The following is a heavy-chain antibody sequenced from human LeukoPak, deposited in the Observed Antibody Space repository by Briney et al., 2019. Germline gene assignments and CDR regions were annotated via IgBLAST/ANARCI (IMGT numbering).Heavy chain of an antibody. CDR1: GGTFSSYA. V-gene: IGHV1-69*05. CDR3: ASRVEGYCTNGVCPLSHYYMDV. CDR2: IIPIFGTA. J-gene: IGHJ6*03. D-gene: IGHD2-8*01. Sequence: ASVKVSCKASGGTFSSYAISWVRQAPGQGLERMGGIIPIFGTANYAQKFQGRVTITTDESTSTAYMELSSLRSEDTAVYYCASRVEGYCTNGVCPLSHYYMDVWGKGTTVTVSS.